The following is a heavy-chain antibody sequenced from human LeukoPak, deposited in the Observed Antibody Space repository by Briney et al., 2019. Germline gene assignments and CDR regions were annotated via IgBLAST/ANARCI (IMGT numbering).Heavy chain of an antibody. CDR2: IYYSGST. CDR1: GGSISSYY. CDR3: ARGYCSNYVDY. Sequence: SETLSLTCTVSGGSISSYYWSWIRQPPGKGLEWIGYIYYSGSTNYNPSLKSRVTISVDTSKNQFSLKLSSVTAADTAVYYCARGYCSNYVDYWGQGTLVTVSS. J-gene: IGHJ4*02. V-gene: IGHV4-59*01. D-gene: IGHD4-11*01.